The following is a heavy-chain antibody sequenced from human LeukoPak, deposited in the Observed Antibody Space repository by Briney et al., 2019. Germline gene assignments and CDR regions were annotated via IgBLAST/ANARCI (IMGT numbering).Heavy chain of an antibody. J-gene: IGHJ4*02. V-gene: IGHV3-7*03. CDR1: GFTFSSYW. CDR2: IKQDGSEK. D-gene: IGHD3-22*01. CDR3: AKEAMIVVGDFDY. Sequence: PGGSLRLSCAASGFTFSSYWMSWVRQAPGKGLEWVANIKQDGSEKYYVDSVKGRFTISRDNAKNSLYLQMNSLRAEDTAVYYCAKEAMIVVGDFDYWGQGTLVTVSS.